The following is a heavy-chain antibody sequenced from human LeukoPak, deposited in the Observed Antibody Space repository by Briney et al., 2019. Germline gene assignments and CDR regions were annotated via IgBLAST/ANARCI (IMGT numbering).Heavy chain of an antibody. CDR2: IRYDGSNK. J-gene: IGHJ4*02. CDR3: ARVEASGYDYGAFDY. CDR1: GFTFSRYA. Sequence: GGSLRLSCAASGFTFSRYAMQWVRQAPGKGLEWVAFIRYDGSNKYYVDSVKGRFTISRDNSKNTLYLQMNSLRAEDTAVYYCARVEASGYDYGAFDYWGQGTLVTVSS. V-gene: IGHV3-30*02. D-gene: IGHD5-12*01.